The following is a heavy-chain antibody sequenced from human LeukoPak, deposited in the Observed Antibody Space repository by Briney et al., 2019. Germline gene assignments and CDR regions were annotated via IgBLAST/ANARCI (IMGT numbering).Heavy chain of an antibody. CDR2: INGGGYNT. CDR1: GFTFNNYV. CDR3: ARASGIYGSGWYFDY. V-gene: IGHV3-23*01. J-gene: IGHJ4*02. D-gene: IGHD6-19*01. Sequence: GGPLRLSCAASGFTFNNYVMSWVRQAPGKGLEWVSTINGGGYNTYYADSAKGRFTISRDNSKNTLSLQVNTLRAEDTAVYYCARASGIYGSGWYFDYWGQGTLVTVSS.